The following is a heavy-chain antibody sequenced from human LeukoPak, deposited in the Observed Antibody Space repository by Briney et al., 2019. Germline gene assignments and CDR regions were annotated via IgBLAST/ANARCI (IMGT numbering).Heavy chain of an antibody. D-gene: IGHD4-23*01. CDR1: GYTFTDYY. CDR3: AREAETTVVTPFDY. Sequence: ASVKVSCTASGYTFTDYYMHWVRQAPGQGLEWMGWINPKSGGTNYAQKFQGRVTMTRDTSISTGYMELSRLRSDDTAVYYCAREAETTVVTPFDYWGQGTLVTVSS. CDR2: INPKSGGT. V-gene: IGHV1-2*02. J-gene: IGHJ4*02.